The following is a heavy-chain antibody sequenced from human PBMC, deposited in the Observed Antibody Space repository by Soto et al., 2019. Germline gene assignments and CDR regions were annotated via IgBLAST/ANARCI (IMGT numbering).Heavy chain of an antibody. V-gene: IGHV2-5*02. Sequence: QITLKESGPTLVKPTQTLTLTCTFSGFSLSTSGVGVGWIRQPPGKALEWLALIYWDDDKRYSPSLKSRLTITKYTSKNQVVLTMTNIDPVDTATYYCAHSWGRSGYFDYWGQGTLVTVSS. CDR1: GFSLSTSGVG. CDR3: AHSWGRSGYFDY. J-gene: IGHJ4*02. CDR2: IYWDDDK. D-gene: IGHD7-27*01.